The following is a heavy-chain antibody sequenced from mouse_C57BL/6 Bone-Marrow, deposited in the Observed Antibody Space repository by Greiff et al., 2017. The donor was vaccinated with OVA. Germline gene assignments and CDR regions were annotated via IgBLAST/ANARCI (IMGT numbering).Heavy chain of an antibody. CDR1: GYAFTNYL. D-gene: IGHD2-4*01. CDR3: AREGIYYDYDGDYFDY. Sequence: VQLQQSGAELVRPGTSVKVSCKASGYAFTNYLIEWVKQRPGQGLEWIGVINPGSGGTNYNEKFKGKATLTADKSSSTAYMQLSSLTSEDSAVYFCAREGIYYDYDGDYFDYWGQGTTLTVSS. J-gene: IGHJ2*01. CDR2: INPGSGGT. V-gene: IGHV1-54*01.